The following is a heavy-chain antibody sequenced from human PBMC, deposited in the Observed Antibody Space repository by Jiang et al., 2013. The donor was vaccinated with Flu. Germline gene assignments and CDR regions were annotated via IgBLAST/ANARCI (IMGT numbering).Heavy chain of an antibody. Sequence: VQLVESGGGLVKPGRSLRLSCTASGFSFGDYAMSWFRQAPGKGLEWVGFIRSKAYGGTTEYAASVKGRFTISRDDSKSIAYLQMNSLKTEDTAVYYCTRAQHDSSGYYFDYWGQGTLVTVSS. J-gene: IGHJ4*02. D-gene: IGHD3-22*01. V-gene: IGHV3-49*05. CDR2: IRSKAYGGTT. CDR3: TRAQHDSSGYYFDY. CDR1: GFSFGDYA.